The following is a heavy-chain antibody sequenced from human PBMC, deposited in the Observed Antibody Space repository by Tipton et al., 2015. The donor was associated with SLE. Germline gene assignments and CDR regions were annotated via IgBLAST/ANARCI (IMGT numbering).Heavy chain of an antibody. CDR1: GDSVSTGTYY. V-gene: IGHV4-31*03. Sequence: TLSLTCTVSGDSVSTGTYYWSWIRQHPGKGLEWIGYVFSGGTTYYNPSLKGRLSILLDTSKKQLSLKLSSVTSADTAMYYCTRYFYDSSGVCLFDFWGQGTPVTVSS. J-gene: IGHJ4*02. CDR2: VFSGGTT. D-gene: IGHD3-22*01. CDR3: TRYFYDSSGVCLFDF.